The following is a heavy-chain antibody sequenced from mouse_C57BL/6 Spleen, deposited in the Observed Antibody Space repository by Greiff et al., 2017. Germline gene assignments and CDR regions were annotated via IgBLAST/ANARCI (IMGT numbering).Heavy chain of an antibody. CDR2: IYPSDSET. CDR3: AREGGNYGFAY. CDR1: GYTFTSYW. J-gene: IGHJ3*01. V-gene: IGHV1-61*01. Sequence: QVQLQQPGAELVRPGSSVKLSCKASGYTFTSYWMDWVKQRPGQGLEWIGNIYPSDSETHYNQKFKDKATLTVDKSSSTAYMQLSSLTSEDSAVYYCAREGGNYGFAYWGQGTLVTASA. D-gene: IGHD2-1*01.